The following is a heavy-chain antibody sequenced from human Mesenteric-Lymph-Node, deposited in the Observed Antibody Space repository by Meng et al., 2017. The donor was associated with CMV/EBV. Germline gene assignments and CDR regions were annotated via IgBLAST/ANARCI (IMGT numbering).Heavy chain of an antibody. Sequence: GGSLRLSCSASGFAFSDYGIHWVRQAPGKGLEWVAFIRYDGNNQEFADSVKGRFTISRDNSKNTVYLQMKSLRIEDTAVYFCAKDMKIYHLGSGTYLDFWGQGTLVTVSS. D-gene: IGHD3-10*01. CDR3: AKDMKIYHLGSGTYLDF. CDR1: GFAFSDYG. V-gene: IGHV3-30*02. J-gene: IGHJ4*02. CDR2: IRYDGNNQ.